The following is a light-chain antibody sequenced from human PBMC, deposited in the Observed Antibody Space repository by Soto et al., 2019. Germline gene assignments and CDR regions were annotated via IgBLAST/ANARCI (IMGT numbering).Light chain of an antibody. CDR3: SSYAGINNVYNM. J-gene: IGLJ6*01. CDR2: DVN. V-gene: IGLV2-8*01. Sequence: QSVLTQPPSASGSPGQSVTLSCTGTSSDVGAYDHVSWYQQQPGKAPKLMIYDVNKRSSGVPDRFSGSKAGNTASLTVSGFQDEDEEEYDCSSYAGINNVYNMFGTGSKV. CDR1: SSDVGAYDH.